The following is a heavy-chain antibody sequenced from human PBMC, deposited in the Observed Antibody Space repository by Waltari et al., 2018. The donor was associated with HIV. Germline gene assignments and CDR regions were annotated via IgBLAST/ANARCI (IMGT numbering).Heavy chain of an antibody. CDR1: GGSINNYY. J-gene: IGHJ4*02. Sequence: QVQLQESGPGLVKPSETLSLSCSVSGGSINNYYWSWIRPPPGKGLEWIGNIHDGGDTVYKYSLKSRITISLDTSKNQFSLKLRSVTAADTAVYHCARIAYSSAWLPDYWGQGTLVTVSS. D-gene: IGHD6-19*01. V-gene: IGHV4-59*01. CDR2: IHDGGDT. CDR3: ARIAYSSAWLPDY.